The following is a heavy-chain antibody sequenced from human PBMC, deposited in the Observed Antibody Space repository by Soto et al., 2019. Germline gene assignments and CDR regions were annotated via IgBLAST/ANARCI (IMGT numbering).Heavy chain of an antibody. V-gene: IGHV3-23*01. CDR3: AKGNTYYYDFGDY. CDR2: ISGSAGST. J-gene: IGHJ4*02. CDR1: GFTFSRYP. D-gene: IGHD3-22*01. Sequence: PGGYLRVSCAASGFTFSRYPMSWVRPAPGKGLEWVSAISGSAGSTYYADSVKGRFSISSDNSKNTLYLQMNSLRAEDTAVYYCAKGNTYYYDFGDYWGQGTLATVSS.